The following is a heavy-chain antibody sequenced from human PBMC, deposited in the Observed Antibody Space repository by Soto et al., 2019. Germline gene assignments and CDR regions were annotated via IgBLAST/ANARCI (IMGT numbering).Heavy chain of an antibody. Sequence: QVTLKESGPVLVKPTETLTLTCSVSGFSLTNGRMGVSWIRQPPGKALEWLAHFFSDAERSYSTSMQSRLNMYKDSSGSQVVLTMTNMAPAGTATYFCARMDGDYNYYGLDVWGHGIAVTVSS. D-gene: IGHD4-17*01. CDR2: FFSDAER. CDR1: GFSLTNGRMG. CDR3: ARMDGDYNYYGLDV. J-gene: IGHJ6*02. V-gene: IGHV2-26*01.